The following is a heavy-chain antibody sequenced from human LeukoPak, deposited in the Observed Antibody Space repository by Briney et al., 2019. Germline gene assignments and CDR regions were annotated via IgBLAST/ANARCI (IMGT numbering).Heavy chain of an antibody. CDR1: GFTFSSYA. CDR3: ARVRSDSSGWYEFDY. J-gene: IGHJ4*02. CDR2: ISGSGGST. D-gene: IGHD6-19*01. V-gene: IGHV3-23*01. Sequence: PGGSLRLSCAASGFTFSSYAVSWVRQAPGKGLEWVSAISGSGGSTYYADSVKGRFTISSDNSKNTLYLQMNSLRAEDTAVYCCARVRSDSSGWYEFDYWGQGTLVTVSS.